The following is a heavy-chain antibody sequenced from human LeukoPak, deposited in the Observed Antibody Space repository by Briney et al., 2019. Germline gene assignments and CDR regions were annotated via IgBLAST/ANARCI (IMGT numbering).Heavy chain of an antibody. CDR2: ISAYNGNT. J-gene: IGHJ6*03. CDR1: GYTFTSYY. D-gene: IGHD2-2*01. V-gene: IGHV1-18*04. CDR3: ARGGFVVVPAAMSDYYYMDV. Sequence: GASVKVSCKASGYTFTSYYMHWVRQAPGQGLEWMGWISAYNGNTNYAQKLQGRVTMTTDTSTSTAYMELRSLRSDDTAVYYCARGGFVVVPAAMSDYYYMDVWGKGTTVTVSS.